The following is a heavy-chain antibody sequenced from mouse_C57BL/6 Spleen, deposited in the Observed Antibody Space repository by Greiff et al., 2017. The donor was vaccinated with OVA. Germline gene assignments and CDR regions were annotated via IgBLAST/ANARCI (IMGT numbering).Heavy chain of an antibody. D-gene: IGHD2-1*01. CDR3: TRIYYGNYFDY. V-gene: IGHV1-15*01. J-gene: IGHJ2*01. CDR1: GYTFTDYE. Sequence: VQVVESGAELVRPGASVTLSCKASGYTFTDYEMHWVKQTPVHGLEWIGAIDPETGGTAYNQKFKGKAILTADNSSSTAYMELRSLTSENSAVYYCTRIYYGNYFDYWGQGTTLTVSS. CDR2: IDPETGGT.